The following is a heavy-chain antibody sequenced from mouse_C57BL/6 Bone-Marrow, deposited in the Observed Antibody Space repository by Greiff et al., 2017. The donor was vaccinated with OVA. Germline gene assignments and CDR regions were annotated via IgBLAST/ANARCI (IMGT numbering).Heavy chain of an antibody. Sequence: VQLQQSGAELVRPGASVTLSCKASGYTFTDYEMHWVKQTPVHGLEWIGAIDPETGGTAYNQKFKGKAILTADKSSSTAYMELRSLTSEDSAVYYCARGTTVVATHYFDYWGQGTTLTVSS. CDR3: ARGTTVVATHYFDY. CDR2: IDPETGGT. CDR1: GYTFTDYE. D-gene: IGHD1-1*01. J-gene: IGHJ2*01. V-gene: IGHV1-15*01.